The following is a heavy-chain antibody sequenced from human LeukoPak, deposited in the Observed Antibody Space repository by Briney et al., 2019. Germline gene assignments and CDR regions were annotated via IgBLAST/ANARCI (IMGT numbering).Heavy chain of an antibody. Sequence: ASVKVSCKASGGTFSSYAISWVRQAPGQGLEWMGGIIPIFGTANYAQKFQGRVTITADESTSTAYMELSSLRFEDTAVYYCAREGIAASNWFDPWGQGTLVTVSS. CDR2: IIPIFGTA. CDR3: AREGIAASNWFDP. J-gene: IGHJ5*02. CDR1: GGTFSSYA. V-gene: IGHV1-69*13. D-gene: IGHD6-13*01.